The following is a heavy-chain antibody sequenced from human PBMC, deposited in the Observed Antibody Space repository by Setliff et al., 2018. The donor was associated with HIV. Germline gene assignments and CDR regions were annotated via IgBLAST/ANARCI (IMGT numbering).Heavy chain of an antibody. CDR1: GHSFTTYF. D-gene: IGHD3-22*01. Sequence: ASVKVSCKASGHSFTTYFLHWVRQAPGQGLEWMGMINPSGGEPSYAQRFQGRVTMTRDTSTSTVFMDLSSLSFEDTAVYYCATFFLNTMTSCPACPDAFDIWGQGTMVTVSS. CDR2: INPSGGEP. J-gene: IGHJ3*02. CDR3: ATFFLNTMTSCPACPDAFDI. V-gene: IGHV1-46*01.